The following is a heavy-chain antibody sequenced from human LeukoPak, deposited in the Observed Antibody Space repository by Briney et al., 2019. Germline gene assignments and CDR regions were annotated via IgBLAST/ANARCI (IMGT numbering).Heavy chain of an antibody. V-gene: IGHV4-30-4*08. CDR2: IYYSGST. J-gene: IGHJ4*02. Sequence: PSETLSLTCAVYGGSFSGYYWSWIRQPPGKGLEWIGYIYYSGSTYYNPSLKSRVTISVDTSKNQFSLKLSSVTAADTAVYYCARGHLGYSYADNDNYFDYWGQGTLVTVSS. D-gene: IGHD5-18*01. CDR3: ARGHLGYSYADNDNYFDY. CDR1: GGSFSGYY.